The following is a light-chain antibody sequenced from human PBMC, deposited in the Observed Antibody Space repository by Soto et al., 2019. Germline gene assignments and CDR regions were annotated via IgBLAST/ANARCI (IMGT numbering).Light chain of an antibody. CDR3: QQYNSYPWT. J-gene: IGKJ1*01. Sequence: DIQMTHSPSTLSASVGDRVTITCRASQSISSWLAWYQQKPGKAPKLLIYKASSLESGVPSRFSGSGSGTEFTLTTSSLQPADFATYYCQQYNSYPWTFGQGTKVEIK. CDR1: QSISSW. CDR2: KAS. V-gene: IGKV1-5*03.